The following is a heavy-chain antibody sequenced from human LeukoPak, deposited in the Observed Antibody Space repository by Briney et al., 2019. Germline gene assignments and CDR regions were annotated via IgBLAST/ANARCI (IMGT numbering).Heavy chain of an antibody. CDR1: GFTFSDYH. D-gene: IGHD3-10*01. J-gene: IGHJ4*02. V-gene: IGHV3-48*01. CDR2: ISSCSNII. CDR3: ARDFAREFTIDY. Sequence: AGGSLRLSCAASGFTFSDYHMNWVRQPPGKGLQWVSYISSCSNIIYYADSVKGRFTISRDNAKNSLFLQMNSLRAEDTAVYYCARDFAREFTIDYWGQGTLVTVSS.